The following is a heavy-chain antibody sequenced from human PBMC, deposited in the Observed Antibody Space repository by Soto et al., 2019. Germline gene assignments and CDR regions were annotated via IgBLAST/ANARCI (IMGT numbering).Heavy chain of an antibody. J-gene: IGHJ4*02. CDR1: GFTFSSYA. CDR2: ISGSGGST. V-gene: IGHV3-23*01. D-gene: IGHD2-15*01. Sequence: HPGGSLRLSCAASGFTFSSYAMSWVRQAPGKGLEWVSAISGSGGSTYYADSVKGRFTISRDNSKNTLYLQMNSLRAEDTAVYYCANFPSCSSSTCLDYWGRGTLVTVSS. CDR3: ANFPSCSSSTCLDY.